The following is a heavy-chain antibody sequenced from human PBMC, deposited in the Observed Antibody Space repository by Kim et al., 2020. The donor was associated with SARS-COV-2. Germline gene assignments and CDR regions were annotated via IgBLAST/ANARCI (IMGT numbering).Heavy chain of an antibody. CDR3: ARGVLRYFDWLISGIDY. CDR1: GYTFTSYG. Sequence: ASVKVSCKASGYTFTSYGISWVRQAPGQGLEWMGWISAYNGNTNYAQKLQGRVTMTTDTSTSTAYMELRSLRSDDTAVYYCARGVLRYFDWLISGIDYWGQGTLVTVSS. D-gene: IGHD3-9*01. CDR2: ISAYNGNT. V-gene: IGHV1-18*01. J-gene: IGHJ4*02.